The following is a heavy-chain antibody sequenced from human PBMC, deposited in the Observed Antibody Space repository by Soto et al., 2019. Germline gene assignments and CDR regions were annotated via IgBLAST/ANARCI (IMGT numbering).Heavy chain of an antibody. Sequence: SVKVSCKASGGTFSSYAISWVRQAPGQGLEWMGGVIPIFGTANYAQKFQGRVTITADESTSTAYMELSSLRSEDTAVYYCARDHPVRGAYNYYGMDVWGQGTTVTVSS. CDR3: ARDHPVRGAYNYYGMDV. D-gene: IGHD3-10*01. CDR1: GGTFSSYA. V-gene: IGHV1-69*13. J-gene: IGHJ6*02. CDR2: VIPIFGTA.